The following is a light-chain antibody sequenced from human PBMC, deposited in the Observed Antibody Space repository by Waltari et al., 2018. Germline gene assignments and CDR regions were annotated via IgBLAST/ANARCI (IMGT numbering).Light chain of an antibody. CDR2: GTN. J-gene: IGLJ2*01. Sequence: QSVLTQPPSVSGAPGQRVSISCPGPTSNIETYDVHWYQQGPGKAPKLIIYGTNTRPLGVPDRFFGSQSGTSASLAIIGLQAEDEADYYCQSYDTTLGVVFGGGTKLTVL. CDR1: TSNIETYD. V-gene: IGLV1-40*01. CDR3: QSYDTTLGVV.